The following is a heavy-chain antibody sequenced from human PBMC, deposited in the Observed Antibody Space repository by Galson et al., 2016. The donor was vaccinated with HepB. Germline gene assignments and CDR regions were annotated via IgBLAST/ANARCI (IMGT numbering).Heavy chain of an antibody. D-gene: IGHD6-13*01. V-gene: IGHV1-18*04. CDR3: ARSGGISGSRYL. J-gene: IGHJ4*02. CDR2: ISAYSGNT. Sequence: SVKVSCKASGFTFSNYGINWVRQAPGQGLEWVGGISAYSGNTNCAQQIQGRVTLTTDTSTTAAYMELRSLRSDDTAVYYCARSGGISGSRYLWGQGTLVTVSS. CDR1: GFTFSNYG.